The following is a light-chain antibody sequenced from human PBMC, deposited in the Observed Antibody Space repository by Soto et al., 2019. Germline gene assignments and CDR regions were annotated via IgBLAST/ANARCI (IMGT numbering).Light chain of an antibody. CDR3: SSSAGNSTAHYV. J-gene: IGLJ1*01. V-gene: IGLV2-23*02. CDR2: EVS. Sequence: QSALTQPASVSGSPGQSITSSCTGTSSDVGSYNLVSWYQQHPGKAPKLMIYEVSKRPSGVSNRFSGSKSGNTASLTISGLQAEDEADYYTSSSAGNSTAHYVFGPGTKVPV. CDR1: SSDVGSYNL.